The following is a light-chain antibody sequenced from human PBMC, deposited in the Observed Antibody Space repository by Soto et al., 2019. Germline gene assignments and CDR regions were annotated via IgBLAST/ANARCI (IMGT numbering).Light chain of an antibody. J-gene: IGKJ1*01. CDR3: QQNYYTPQT. CDR1: QSISTY. Sequence: DTQMTQSPSSLSASVGDRVTITCRASQSISTYLNWYQQKPGKVPKLLIYDATRLQTGVPSRFSGSGSGTDFTLAISSLQPEDFATYHCQQNYYTPQTFGQGTKVDIK. V-gene: IGKV1-39*01. CDR2: DAT.